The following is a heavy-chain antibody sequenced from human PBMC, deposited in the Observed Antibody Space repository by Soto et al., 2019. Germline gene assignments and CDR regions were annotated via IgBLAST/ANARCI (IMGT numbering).Heavy chain of an antibody. J-gene: IGHJ4*02. V-gene: IGHV3-23*01. Sequence: GGSLRLSCAASGFAFSSYAMSWVRQAPRKGLEWVSTISDSGDSTYYADSVKGRITISRDSSKNTLYLQMNSLRAEDTAVYYCAKGGAPDSSGWYSPFDFRGQGTLVTVSS. CDR1: GFAFSSYA. D-gene: IGHD6-19*01. CDR2: ISDSGDST. CDR3: AKGGAPDSSGWYSPFDF.